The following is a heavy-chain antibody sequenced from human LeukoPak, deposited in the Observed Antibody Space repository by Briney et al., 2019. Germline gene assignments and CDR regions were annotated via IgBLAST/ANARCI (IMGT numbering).Heavy chain of an antibody. J-gene: IGHJ4*02. CDR1: GFIFRNYA. V-gene: IGHV3-23*01. Sequence: GGSLRLSCAASGFIFRNYAMRWVRQAPGKGLERVSAISGGGGDRFYADSVKGRFTISRDNSKNTLYLQMSSLRVEDTAVYYCGKAEAGTYYFDYWGRGTLVTVSS. CDR2: ISGGGGDR. CDR3: GKAEAGTYYFDY. D-gene: IGHD6-19*01.